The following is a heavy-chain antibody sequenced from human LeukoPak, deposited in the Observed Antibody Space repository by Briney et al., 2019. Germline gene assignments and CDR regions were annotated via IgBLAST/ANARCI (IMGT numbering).Heavy chain of an antibody. CDR2: ISVSDGST. CDR3: ARAMPSSTYYFDS. J-gene: IGHJ4*02. D-gene: IGHD2-2*01. V-gene: IGHV3-23*01. Sequence: GGSLRLSCAASGFTFSGSAMSWVRQAPGKGLEWVSVISVSDGSTYYADSVRGRFTISRDNSKNTLFLQLNGLRAEDTAIYYCARAMPSSTYYFDSWGQGTLVTVSS. CDR1: GFTFSGSA.